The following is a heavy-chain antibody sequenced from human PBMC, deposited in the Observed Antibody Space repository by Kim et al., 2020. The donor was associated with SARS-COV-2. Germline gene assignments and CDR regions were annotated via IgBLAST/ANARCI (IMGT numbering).Heavy chain of an antibody. J-gene: IGHJ5*02. D-gene: IGHD3-3*01. CDR3: ARGGHDFWSKGWFDP. V-gene: IGHV4-34*01. Sequence: PSLMSRVTISVDTSKNQFSLKLSSVTAADTAVYYCARGGHDFWSKGWFDPWGQGTLVTVSS.